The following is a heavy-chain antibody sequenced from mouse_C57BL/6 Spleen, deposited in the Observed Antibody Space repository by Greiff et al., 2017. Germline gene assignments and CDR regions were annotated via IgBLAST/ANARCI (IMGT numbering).Heavy chain of an antibody. CDR1: GYAFSSSW. J-gene: IGHJ2*01. D-gene: IGHD4-1*01. CDR2: ICPGAGDN. Sequence: QVQLQQSGPELVKPGASVKLSCKASGYAFSSSWMNWVKQRPGKGLEWIGRICPGAGDNTYNGKFKGKATLTADKSSSQAYMQLSSLTSEDSAVYFCARSWGDFDYWGQGTTLTVSS. V-gene: IGHV1-82*01. CDR3: ARSWGDFDY.